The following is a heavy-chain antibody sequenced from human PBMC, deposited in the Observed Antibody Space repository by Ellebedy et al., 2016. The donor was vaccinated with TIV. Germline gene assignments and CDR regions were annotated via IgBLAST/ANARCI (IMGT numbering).Heavy chain of an antibody. CDR3: VRDDTVGNFDY. CDR1: GDSMSTYF. CDR2: IWTTGRM. V-gene: IGHV4-4*07. D-gene: IGHD4-23*01. J-gene: IGHJ4*02. Sequence: MPSETLSLTCSVSGDSMSTYFWTWIRQSAGKGLEWLGRIWTTGRMSHNPSLESRVSITVDTSKNQFSLILRSVTAADTAVCFCVRDDTVGNFDYWGQGAPVIVSS.